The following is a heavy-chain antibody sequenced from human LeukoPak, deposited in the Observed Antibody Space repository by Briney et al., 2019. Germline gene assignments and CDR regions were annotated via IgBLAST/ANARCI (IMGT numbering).Heavy chain of an antibody. D-gene: IGHD1-26*01. V-gene: IGHV1-69*13. Sequence: ASVKVSCKASGGTFSNYAISWVRQAPGQGLEWMGAIIPIFGTANYAQKFQGRVTTTADESTGTAYMELSSLRSEDTAVYYCARERRGGSYFTEKRLDHWGQGTLVAVSS. J-gene: IGHJ4*02. CDR1: GGTFSNYA. CDR3: ARERRGGSYFTEKRLDH. CDR2: IIPIFGTA.